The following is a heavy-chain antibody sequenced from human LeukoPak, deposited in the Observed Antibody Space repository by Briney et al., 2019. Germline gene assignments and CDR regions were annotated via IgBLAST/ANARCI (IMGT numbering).Heavy chain of an antibody. Sequence: ASVKVSCKASGYTFTSYYMHWVRQAPRQGLEWMGIINPSGGSTSYAQKFQGRVTMTRDTSTSTVYMELGSLRSEDTAVYYCAREPGGSGFDYWGQGTLVTVSS. CDR1: GYTFTSYY. CDR3: AREPGGSGFDY. J-gene: IGHJ4*02. CDR2: INPSGGST. D-gene: IGHD1-1*01. V-gene: IGHV1-46*01.